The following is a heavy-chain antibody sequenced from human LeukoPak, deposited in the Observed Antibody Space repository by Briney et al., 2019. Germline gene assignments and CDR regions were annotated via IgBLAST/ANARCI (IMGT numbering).Heavy chain of an antibody. D-gene: IGHD3-22*01. CDR2: ISWNSGSI. J-gene: IGHJ4*02. CDR3: AKADEDYYDSSGYYLDY. V-gene: IGHV3-9*01. CDR1: GFTFDDYA. Sequence: GGSLRLSCAASGFTFDDYAMHWVRQAPGKGLEWVSGISWNSGSIGYADSVKGRFTISRDNAKNSLYLQMNSLRAEDTALYYCAKADEDYYDSSGYYLDYWGQGTLVTVSS.